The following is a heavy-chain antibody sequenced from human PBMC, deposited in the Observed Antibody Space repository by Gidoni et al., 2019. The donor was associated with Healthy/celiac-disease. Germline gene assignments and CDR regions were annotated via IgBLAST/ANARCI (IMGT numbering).Heavy chain of an antibody. CDR3: ARVDGYNNILVDY. Sequence: RTGGYYWSCIRQHPGKGLEWIGYIYYSGSTYYKPSLKSRVTISVDTSKNQFSLKLSSVTAADTAVYYCARVDGYNNILVDYWGQGTLVTVSS. CDR2: IYYSGST. J-gene: IGHJ4*02. D-gene: IGHD5-12*01. CDR1: RTGGYY. V-gene: IGHV4-31*02.